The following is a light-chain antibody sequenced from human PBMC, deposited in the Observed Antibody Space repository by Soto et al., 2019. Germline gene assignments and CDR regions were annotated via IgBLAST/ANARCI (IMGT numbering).Light chain of an antibody. CDR2: AAS. Sequence: DLQMTQSPSSLSASVGDRVTITCRASQSISSYLNWHQQKPGKAPKLLIYAASSLQSGVPSRFSGSGSGTDFTLTISSLQPEDFATYYCQQSYSTPRTFGQGTKVDIK. CDR3: QQSYSTPRT. V-gene: IGKV1-39*01. CDR1: QSISSY. J-gene: IGKJ1*01.